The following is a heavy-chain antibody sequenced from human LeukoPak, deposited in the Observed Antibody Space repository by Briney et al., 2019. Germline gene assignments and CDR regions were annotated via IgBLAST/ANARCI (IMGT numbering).Heavy chain of an antibody. Sequence: SETLSLTCAVYGGSFSGYYWSWIRQPPGKGLEWIGNIYHSGSTYYNPSLKSRVTISVDRSKNQFSLKLSSVTAADTAVYYCARAGVREIWDAFDIWGQGTMVTVSS. V-gene: IGHV4-34*01. CDR2: IYHSGST. D-gene: IGHD3-10*01. J-gene: IGHJ3*02. CDR1: GGSFSGYY. CDR3: ARAGVREIWDAFDI.